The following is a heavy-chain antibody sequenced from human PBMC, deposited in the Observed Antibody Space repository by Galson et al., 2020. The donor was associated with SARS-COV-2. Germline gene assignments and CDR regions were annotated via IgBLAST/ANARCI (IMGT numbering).Heavy chain of an antibody. V-gene: IGHV3-33*06. CDR1: GFTFSSYG. Sequence: GGSLRLSCAASGFTFSSYGMHWVRQAPGKGLEWVAVIWYDGSNKYYADSVKGRFTISRDNSKNTLYLQMNSLRAEDTAVYYCAKDEWGAPFDYWGQGTLVTVSS. CDR3: AKDEWGAPFDY. J-gene: IGHJ4*02. CDR2: IWYDGSNK. D-gene: IGHD1-26*01.